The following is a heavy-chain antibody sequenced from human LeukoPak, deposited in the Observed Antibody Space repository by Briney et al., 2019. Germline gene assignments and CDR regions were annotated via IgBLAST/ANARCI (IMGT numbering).Heavy chain of an antibody. Sequence: SETLSLTCTVSGGTISSYYWNWIRQPPGKGLEWIGYIHDSGSTKYNPSLKSRVTISVDTSKNQFSLKLSSVTAADTAVYYCARYIDYYDSSGYWDYWGQGTLVTVSS. CDR1: GGTISSYY. D-gene: IGHD3-22*01. J-gene: IGHJ4*02. CDR3: ARYIDYYDSSGYWDY. V-gene: IGHV4-59*08. CDR2: IHDSGST.